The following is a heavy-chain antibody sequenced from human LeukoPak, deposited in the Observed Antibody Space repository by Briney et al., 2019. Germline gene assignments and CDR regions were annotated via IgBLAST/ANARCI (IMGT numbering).Heavy chain of an antibody. Sequence: SETLSLTCTVSGGSISSYNWIWIRHPPGKGLEWIRYIYYSGSTNYNPSLKSLVTISVDTSKNQFSLKLSSVTAADTAVYFCARDKGQRVYDYWGQGTLVTVSS. CDR2: IYYSGST. V-gene: IGHV4-59*01. CDR3: ARDKGQRVYDY. CDR1: GGSISSYN. D-gene: IGHD2-8*01. J-gene: IGHJ4*02.